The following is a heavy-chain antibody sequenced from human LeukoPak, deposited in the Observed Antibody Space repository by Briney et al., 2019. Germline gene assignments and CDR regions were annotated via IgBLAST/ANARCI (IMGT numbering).Heavy chain of an antibody. D-gene: IGHD6-19*01. Sequence: SETLSLTCTVSGGSISSSSYYWGWIHQPPGKGLEWIGNIHYSGSTYYNPSLKSRVTISVDTSKNQFSLKLSSVTAADTAMYYCARDLHIRSAWTDAFAFWGQGTMVTVSS. CDR3: ARDLHIRSAWTDAFAF. CDR2: IHYSGST. V-gene: IGHV4-39*07. CDR1: GGSISSSSYY. J-gene: IGHJ3*01.